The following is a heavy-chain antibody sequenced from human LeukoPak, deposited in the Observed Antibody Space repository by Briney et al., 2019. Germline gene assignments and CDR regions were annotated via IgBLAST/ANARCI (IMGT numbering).Heavy chain of an antibody. V-gene: IGHV3-23*01. CDR3: AKTSRVNSAYDSPFHY. Sequence: PGGSLRLSCAGSGFTVSSNYMSWVRQAPGKGLEWVSAVRGSGTDTYYADSVKGRFTISRDNSKNTLYLQMNSLRAEDTAIYYCAKTSRVNSAYDSPFHYWGLGTLVTVSS. CDR1: GFTVSSNY. CDR2: VRGSGTDT. J-gene: IGHJ4*02. D-gene: IGHD5-12*01.